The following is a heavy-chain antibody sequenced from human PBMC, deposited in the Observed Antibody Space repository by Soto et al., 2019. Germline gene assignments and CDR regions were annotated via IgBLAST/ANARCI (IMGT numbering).Heavy chain of an antibody. V-gene: IGHV4-39*01. CDR1: GGSISSSGYY. Sequence: LETLSLTCTVSGGSISSSGYYWGWIRQPPGEGLEWIGNIYFGGSTYYNPSLKSRVTISVDTSKNQFSLRLNSVTAADTAVYYCARLYYYDSSGDYGTNWFDPWGQGTLVTSPQ. D-gene: IGHD3-22*01. CDR3: ARLYYYDSSGDYGTNWFDP. CDR2: IYFGGST. J-gene: IGHJ5*02.